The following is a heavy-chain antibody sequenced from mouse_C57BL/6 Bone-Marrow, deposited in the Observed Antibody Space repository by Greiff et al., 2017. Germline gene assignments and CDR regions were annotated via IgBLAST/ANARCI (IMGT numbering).Heavy chain of an antibody. CDR2: INPNNGGT. Sequence: SGPELVKPGASVKIPCKASGYTFTDYNMDWVKQSHGKSLEWIGDINPNNGGTIYNQKFKGKATLTVDKSSSTAYMELRSLTSEDTAVYYCARQGNFYYDYGFAYWGQGTLVTVSA. V-gene: IGHV1-18*01. J-gene: IGHJ3*01. CDR1: GYTFTDYN. CDR3: ARQGNFYYDYGFAY. D-gene: IGHD2-4*01.